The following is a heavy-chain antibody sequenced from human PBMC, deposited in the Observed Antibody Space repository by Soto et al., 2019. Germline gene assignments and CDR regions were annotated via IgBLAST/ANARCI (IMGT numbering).Heavy chain of an antibody. CDR2: TYYRSKWFN. D-gene: IGHD2-8*01. Sequence: SQTLSLTCAISGDRVSTNTATWEWIRQSPSRGLEWLGRTYYRSKWFNDYAVSVKGRISINPDTSNNQFSLQLNSVTPDDTAVYYCARLIGNSCFDPWGQGTLVTVSS. J-gene: IGHJ5*02. CDR3: ARLIGNSCFDP. CDR1: GDRVSTNTAT. V-gene: IGHV6-1*01.